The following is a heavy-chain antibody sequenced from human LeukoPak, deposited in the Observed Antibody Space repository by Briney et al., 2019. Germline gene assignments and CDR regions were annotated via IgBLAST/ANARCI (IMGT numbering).Heavy chain of an antibody. CDR1: GGSFSGDY. CDR2: INHSGGT. CDR3: ARGSIADRLSS. V-gene: IGHV4-34*01. J-gene: IGHJ5*02. Sequence: PSETLSVTCAVFGGSFSGDYWSCIRQPPGKRLEWIGEINHSGGTSYTPSLKSRLTMSVDTSKNQFSLRLNSVTAADTAVYYCARGSIADRLSSWGQGTLVTVSS. D-gene: IGHD6-6*01.